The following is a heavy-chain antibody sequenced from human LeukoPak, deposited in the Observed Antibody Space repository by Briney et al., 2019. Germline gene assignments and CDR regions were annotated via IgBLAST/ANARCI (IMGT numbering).Heavy chain of an antibody. V-gene: IGHV4-39*07. D-gene: IGHD2-15*01. CDR3: ARDRSAVVDDYYYSDGMDV. Sequence: SETLSLTCTVSGGSISSSSYYWGWIRQPPGKGLEWIGSIYYSGSTYYNPFLKSRVTISVDTSKNQFSLKLSSVTAADTAVYYCARDRSAVVDDYYYSDGMDVWGQGTTVTVSS. J-gene: IGHJ6*02. CDR2: IYYSGST. CDR1: GGSISSSSYY.